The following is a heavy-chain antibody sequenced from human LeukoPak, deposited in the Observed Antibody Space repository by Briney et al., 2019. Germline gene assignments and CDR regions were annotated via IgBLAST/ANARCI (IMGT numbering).Heavy chain of an antibody. CDR2: ISSSGSTI. CDR3: ARDTAMVTDAFDI. V-gene: IGHV3-48*03. D-gene: IGHD5-18*01. J-gene: IGHJ3*02. Sequence: GGSLRLSCAASGFTFSSYEMDWVRQAPGKGLEWVSYISSSGSTIYYADSVKGRFTISRDNAKNSLYLQMNSLRAEDTAVYYCARDTAMVTDAFDIWGQGTMVTVSS. CDR1: GFTFSSYE.